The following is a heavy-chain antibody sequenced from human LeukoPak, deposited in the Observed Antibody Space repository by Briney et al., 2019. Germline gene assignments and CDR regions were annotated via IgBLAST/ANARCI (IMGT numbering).Heavy chain of an antibody. CDR3: ARDQGTVTTGYFDY. V-gene: IGHV3-48*01. CDR2: ISSSSSTI. Sequence: PGGSLRLSCAASGFTFSSYSMNWVRRAPGKGLEWVSYISSSSSTIYYADSVKGRFTISRDNAKNSLYLQMNSLRAEDTAVYYCARDQGTVTTGYFDYWGQGTLVTVSS. J-gene: IGHJ4*02. CDR1: GFTFSSYS. D-gene: IGHD4-11*01.